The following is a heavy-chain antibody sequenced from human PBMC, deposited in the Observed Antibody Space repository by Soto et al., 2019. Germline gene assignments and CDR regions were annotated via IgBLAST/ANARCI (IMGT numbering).Heavy chain of an antibody. V-gene: IGHV4-31*03. CDR3: ARARFQVLYGKPYFDS. Sequence: PSETLSLTCTVSGGSITTGGSSWSWIRQHPGKGLEWIGNIYHSGNTYYNPSLKSRLTISVDTSKNHFSLMVDSVTAADTAVYYCARARFQVLYGKPYFDSWGQGTLVTVS. J-gene: IGHJ4*02. D-gene: IGHD2-2*02. CDR2: IYHSGNT. CDR1: GGSITTGGSS.